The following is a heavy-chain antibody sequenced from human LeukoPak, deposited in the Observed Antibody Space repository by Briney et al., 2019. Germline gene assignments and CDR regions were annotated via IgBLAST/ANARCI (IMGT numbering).Heavy chain of an antibody. V-gene: IGHV1-46*01. CDR2: INPSGGST. J-gene: IGHJ4*02. CDR3: ARGLTHYGDYDAY. D-gene: IGHD4-17*01. CDR1: GYTFTSYY. Sequence: ASVKVSCKASGYTFTSYYMHWVRQAPGQGLELMGIINPSGGSTSYAQKFQDRVAMTRDTSTSTVYMQLSSLRSEDTAVYYCARGLTHYGDYDAYWGQGTLVTVSS.